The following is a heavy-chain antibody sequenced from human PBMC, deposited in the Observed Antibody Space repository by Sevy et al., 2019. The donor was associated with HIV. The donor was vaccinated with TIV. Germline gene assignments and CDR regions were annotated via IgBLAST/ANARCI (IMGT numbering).Heavy chain of an antibody. CDR1: GYTFTSYG. V-gene: IGHV1-18*01. D-gene: IGHD3-22*01. CDR2: ISAYNGNT. CDR3: ARGTIYDSSGYYYAEDRTTSLMYYFDY. J-gene: IGHJ4*02. Sequence: ASVKVSCKASGYTFTSYGISWVRQAPGQGLEWMGWISAYNGNTNYAQKLQGRVTMTTDTSTSTAYMEPRSLRSDDTAVYYCARGTIYDSSGYYYAEDRTTSLMYYFDYWGQGTLVTVSS.